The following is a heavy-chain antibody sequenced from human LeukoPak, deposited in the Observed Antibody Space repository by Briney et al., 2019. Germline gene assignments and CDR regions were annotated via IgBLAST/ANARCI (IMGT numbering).Heavy chain of an antibody. D-gene: IGHD7-27*01. V-gene: IGHV3-48*01. J-gene: IGHJ5*02. Sequence: GGSLRLSCVASGFTFSNYNMNWVRQAPGKGLEWVSYISSTSSTIYYADSVKGRFTISRDNSKNTLYLQMNSLRAEDTAVYYCTRNWGSDNWFDPWGQGTLVTVSS. CDR3: TRNWGSDNWFDP. CDR1: GFTFSNYN. CDR2: ISSTSSTI.